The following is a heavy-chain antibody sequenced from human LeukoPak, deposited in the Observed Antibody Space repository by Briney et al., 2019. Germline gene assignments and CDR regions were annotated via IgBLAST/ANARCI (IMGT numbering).Heavy chain of an antibody. D-gene: IGHD2-15*01. V-gene: IGHV1-69*06. Sequence: ASVKVSCKASGYTFTGYYMHWVRQAPGQGLEWMGGIIPLFGTPGYAQKFQDRLTITADKSTSTAYMELSSLRSEDTAVYYCASATLRCSGGSCYEMDVWGKGTTVTVSS. CDR2: IIPLFGTP. J-gene: IGHJ6*04. CDR3: ASATLRCSGGSCYEMDV. CDR1: GYTFTGYY.